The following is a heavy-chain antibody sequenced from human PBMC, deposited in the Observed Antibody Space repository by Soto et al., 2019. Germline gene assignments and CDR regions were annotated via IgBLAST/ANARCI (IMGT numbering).Heavy chain of an antibody. Sequence: VGSLRLSCAASGFTFSSYWMSWVRQAPGKGLEWVANIKQDGSEKYYVDSVKGRFTISRDNAKNSLYLQMNSLRAEDTAVYYCARDWEVVNNYYYGMDVWGQRTTVTVSS. CDR3: ARDWEVVNNYYYGMDV. CDR2: IKQDGSEK. CDR1: GFTFSSYW. J-gene: IGHJ6*02. V-gene: IGHV3-7*03. D-gene: IGHD2-15*01.